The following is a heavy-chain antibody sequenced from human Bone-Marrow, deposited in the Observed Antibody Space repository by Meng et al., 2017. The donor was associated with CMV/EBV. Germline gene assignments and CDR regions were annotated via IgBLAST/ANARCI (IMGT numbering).Heavy chain of an antibody. Sequence: GSLRLSCAVYGGSFSGDYWSWIRQPPGKGLEWIGEINHSGSTNYNPSLKSRVTISVDTSKNQFSLKLSSVTAADTAVYYCAREPSINCSGGSCHLWYSNWFDPWGQGTLVTVSS. D-gene: IGHD2-15*01. J-gene: IGHJ5*02. CDR1: GGSFSGDY. CDR3: AREPSINCSGGSCHLWYSNWFDP. CDR2: INHSGST. V-gene: IGHV4-34*01.